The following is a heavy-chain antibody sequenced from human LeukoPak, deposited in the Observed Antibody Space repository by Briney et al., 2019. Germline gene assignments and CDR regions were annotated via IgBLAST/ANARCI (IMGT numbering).Heavy chain of an antibody. J-gene: IGHJ5*02. D-gene: IGHD1-1*01. CDR2: INHSGST. CDR1: GGSFSGYY. V-gene: IGHV4-34*01. Sequence: SETLSLTCAVYGGSFSGYYWSWIRQPPGKGLEWIGEINHSGSTNYNPSLKSRVTISVDTSKNQFSLKLSSVTAADTAVYYCARVHGPGTYNWFDPWGQGTLVTVSS. CDR3: ARVHGPGTYNWFDP.